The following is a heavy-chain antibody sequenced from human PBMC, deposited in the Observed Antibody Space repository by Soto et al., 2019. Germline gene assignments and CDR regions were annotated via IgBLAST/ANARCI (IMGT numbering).Heavy chain of an antibody. Sequence: GGSLRLSCAASGFSFNDFAMHWVRQAPGKGLEWVSGISWNSGTRGYADSVKGRFTISRDNAKNSLYLQMNSLRSEDTALYYCAKDIKRGLNYYYYMDVWGKGTTVTVSS. CDR1: GFSFNDFA. V-gene: IGHV3-9*01. J-gene: IGHJ6*03. CDR3: AKDIKRGLNYYYYMDV. CDR2: ISWNSGTR.